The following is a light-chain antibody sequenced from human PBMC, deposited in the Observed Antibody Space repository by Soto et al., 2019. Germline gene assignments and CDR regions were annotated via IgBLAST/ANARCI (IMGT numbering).Light chain of an antibody. V-gene: IGKV1-39*01. J-gene: IGKJ4*01. CDR3: QQYDQLPLT. CDR1: QSISSY. CDR2: AAS. Sequence: DIQMTQSPSSLSASVGDRVTITCRASQSISSYLNWYQQKPGKAPKLLIYAASSLQSGVPSRFSGSGSGTDFTLTISCLQSEDFATYFCQQYDQLPLTFGGGTKV.